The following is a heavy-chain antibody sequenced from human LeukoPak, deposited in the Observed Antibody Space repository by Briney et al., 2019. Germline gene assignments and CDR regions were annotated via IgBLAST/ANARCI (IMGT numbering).Heavy chain of an antibody. CDR2: IKGDGSEK. Sequence: GVSLRLSCAASGFNFGPYWMSWVRQAAGKGPEWVANIKGDGSEKFYANSVKGRFTISRDNAKNSLYLQMNSLRAEDTAVYYCARVGIVVVPAAKSFDYWGQETLVTVSS. D-gene: IGHD2-2*01. V-gene: IGHV3-7*01. J-gene: IGHJ4*02. CDR1: GFNFGPYW. CDR3: ARVGIVVVPAAKSFDY.